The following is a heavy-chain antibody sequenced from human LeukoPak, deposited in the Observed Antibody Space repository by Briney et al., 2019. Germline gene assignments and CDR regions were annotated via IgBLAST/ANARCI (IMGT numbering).Heavy chain of an antibody. Sequence: SETLSLTCTVSGGSISSYYWSWIRQPPGKGLEWTGYIYYSGSTNYNPSLKSRVSISVDTSKNQFSLKLSSVTAADTAVYYCARVQYYDFWSGHTRFYFDYWGQGTLVTVSS. CDR3: ARVQYYDFWSGHTRFYFDY. D-gene: IGHD3-3*01. CDR2: IYYSGST. V-gene: IGHV4-59*01. CDR1: GGSISSYY. J-gene: IGHJ4*02.